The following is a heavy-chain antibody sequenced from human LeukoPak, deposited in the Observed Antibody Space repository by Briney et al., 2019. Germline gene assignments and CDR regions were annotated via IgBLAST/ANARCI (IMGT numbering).Heavy chain of an antibody. CDR3: ARIRCSTCAFDY. J-gene: IGHJ4*02. CDR1: DGSFSNYY. V-gene: IGHV4-34*01. CDR2: INHSGST. D-gene: IGHD2-15*01. Sequence: SETLSLTCAVYDGSFSNYYWTWIRQPPGKGLEWIGEINHSGSTNYNPSLKGRLTISVDTSKNQFSLNLCSVTAADTAVYYCARIRCSTCAFDYWGQGTLVTVSS.